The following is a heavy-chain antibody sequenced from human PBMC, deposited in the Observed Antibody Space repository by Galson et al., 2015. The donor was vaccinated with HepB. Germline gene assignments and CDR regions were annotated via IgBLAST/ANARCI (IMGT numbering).Heavy chain of an antibody. Sequence: SCKASGYTVTYGMTWVRQAPGQGLECMGWISGYNGYTKYAEKFQGRVTMTTDTSTNTAYMELRSLTSDDSAVYYCARGRTTVWSFDFWGQGTLVTVSS. CDR3: ARGRTTVWSFDF. D-gene: IGHD2-2*01. V-gene: IGHV1-18*01. J-gene: IGHJ4*02. CDR1: GYTVTYG. CDR2: ISGYNGYT.